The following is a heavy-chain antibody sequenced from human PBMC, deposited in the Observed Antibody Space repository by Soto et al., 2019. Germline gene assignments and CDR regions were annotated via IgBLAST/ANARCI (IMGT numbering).Heavy chain of an antibody. J-gene: IGHJ3*02. CDR1: GYTLTELS. D-gene: IGHD3-22*01. CDR2: FDPEDGET. V-gene: IGHV1-24*01. CDR3: ATGSAHYYDSSGYYYKQRAFDI. Sequence: ASVKVSCKVSGYTLTELSMHWVRQAPGKGLEWMGGFDPEDGETIYAQKFQGRVTMTEDTSTDAAYMELSSLRSEDTAVYYCATGSAHYYDSSGYYYKQRAFDIWGQGTMVTLSS.